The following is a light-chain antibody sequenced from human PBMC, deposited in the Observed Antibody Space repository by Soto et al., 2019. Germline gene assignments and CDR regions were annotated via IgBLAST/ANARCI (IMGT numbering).Light chain of an antibody. J-gene: IGKJ5*01. CDR1: QSVSSY. Sequence: EIVLTQSPATLSLSPGERATLSCRASQSVSSYLAWYQQKPGQAPRLLIYDASNRATGIPARFSGSGSGTDLILTIGSLEPEDFAVYYCQQRSNWPPMTFGQGTRLEIK. V-gene: IGKV3-11*01. CDR3: QQRSNWPPMT. CDR2: DAS.